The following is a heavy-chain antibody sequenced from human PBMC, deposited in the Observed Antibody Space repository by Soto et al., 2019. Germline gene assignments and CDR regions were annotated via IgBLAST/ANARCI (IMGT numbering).Heavy chain of an antibody. V-gene: IGHV3-48*01. CDR3: AREALVNWFDP. D-gene: IGHD2-8*02. CDR2: ISSSSSTI. J-gene: IGHJ5*02. CDR1: GFTFSSYS. Sequence: EVQLVESGGGLVQPGGSLRLSCAASGFTFSSYSMNWVRQAPGKGLEWVSYISSSSSTIYYADSVKGRFTISRDNAKNSRYLQMISLRAEDTAVFACAREALVNWFDPWGQGTLVTVSS.